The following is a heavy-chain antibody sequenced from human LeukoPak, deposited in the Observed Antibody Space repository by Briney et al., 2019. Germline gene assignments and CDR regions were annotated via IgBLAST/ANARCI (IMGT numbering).Heavy chain of an antibody. V-gene: IGHV3-66*01. J-gene: IGHJ4*02. Sequence: PGGSLRLSCAASGFTVSSNYMSWVRQAPGKGLEWVSFIYGSGTTYYADSVKGRFTISRDNSRNTLYLQMNSLRAEDMAVYYCTTDHCSDTSTDCPLTFYFDYWGQGILVTVSS. CDR3: TTDHCSDTSTDCPLTFYFDY. CDR1: GFTVSSNY. CDR2: IYGSGTT. D-gene: IGHD2-2*01.